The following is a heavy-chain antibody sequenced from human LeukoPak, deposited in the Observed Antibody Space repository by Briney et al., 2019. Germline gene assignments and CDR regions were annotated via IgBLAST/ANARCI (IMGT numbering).Heavy chain of an antibody. CDR1: GYTFTSYY. CDR2: INPSGGST. Sequence: GASVKVSCKASGYTFTSYYMHWVRQAPGQGLEWMGIINPSGGSTSYAQKFQGRVTMTRDTSTSTVYMELSSLRSEDTAVYYCARGVYYDSSGYYYGYKAEYFQHWGQGTLVTVSS. CDR3: ARGVYYDSSGYYYGYKAEYFQH. J-gene: IGHJ1*01. D-gene: IGHD3-22*01. V-gene: IGHV1-46*01.